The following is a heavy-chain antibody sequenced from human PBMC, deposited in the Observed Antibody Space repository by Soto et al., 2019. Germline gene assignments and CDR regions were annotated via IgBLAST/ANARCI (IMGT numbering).Heavy chain of an antibody. D-gene: IGHD6-13*01. CDR3: ARGHSWIKYYYYGMDV. J-gene: IGHJ6*02. V-gene: IGHV4-34*01. CDR1: GGSFSGYY. Sequence: SETLSLTCAVYGGSFSGYYWSWIRQPPGKGLEWIGEINHSGSTNYNPSLKSRVTISVDTSKNQFSLKLSSVTAADTAVYYCARGHSWIKYYYYGMDVWGQGTTVTVSS. CDR2: INHSGST.